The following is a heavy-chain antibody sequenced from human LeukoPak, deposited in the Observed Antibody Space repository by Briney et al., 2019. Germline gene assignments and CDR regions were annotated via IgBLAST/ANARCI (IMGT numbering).Heavy chain of an antibody. Sequence: GGSLRLSCSASGFTLSSYVMLWVRQAPDKGGNWVAAISDYGRYKYYPDTVQGRFTISRDNSKNTLYLHMNSLRAEDTAVYYCAKGQYDSPPGWFDPWGQGTLVSVSS. J-gene: IGHJ5*02. D-gene: IGHD3-3*01. CDR1: GFTLSSYV. V-gene: IGHV3-33*06. CDR2: ISDYGRYK. CDR3: AKGQYDSPPGWFDP.